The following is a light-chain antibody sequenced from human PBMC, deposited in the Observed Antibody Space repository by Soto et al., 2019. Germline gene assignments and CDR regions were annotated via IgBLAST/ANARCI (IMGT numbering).Light chain of an antibody. Sequence: DIVLTQSPLSLPVTPGEPASISCRSIHILLQIDGNTYLYWFLQKPGQPPQLLIYAASNRFSGVPDRFSGSGSGTEFTLKISRVEAEDVGVYYCMQSIELPRTFGQGTKVDIK. CDR3: MQSIELPRT. V-gene: IGKV2D-29*01. CDR1: HILLQIDGNTY. J-gene: IGKJ1*01. CDR2: AAS.